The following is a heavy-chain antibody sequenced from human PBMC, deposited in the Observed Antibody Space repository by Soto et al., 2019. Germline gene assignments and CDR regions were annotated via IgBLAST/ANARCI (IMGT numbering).Heavy chain of an antibody. Sequence: ASVKVSCKASGYTFTDSYIHGVRQAPGQGLEGMGWINANTGGTKYAQKFQGRVTMTRDTSITSAYLELSSLRSDDRAVYYCARDWIYCTGTSCHQGAFDVWGQGTMVTVSS. CDR3: ARDWIYCTGTSCHQGAFDV. CDR1: GYTFTDSY. V-gene: IGHV1-2*02. CDR2: INANTGGT. D-gene: IGHD2-8*02. J-gene: IGHJ3*01.